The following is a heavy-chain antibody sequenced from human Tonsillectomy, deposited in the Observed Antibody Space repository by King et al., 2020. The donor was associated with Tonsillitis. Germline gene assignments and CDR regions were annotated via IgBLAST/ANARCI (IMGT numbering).Heavy chain of an antibody. CDR1: GFTFSSYA. CDR3: VSCSGWYTGDYFDY. D-gene: IGHD6-19*01. V-gene: IGHV3-23*04. J-gene: IGHJ4*02. CDR2: INDTWSST. Sequence: DVQLVQSGGGSVQPGGSLRLSCAASGFTFSSYAMSLVRQAPGKGLEWVSTINDTWSSTYYADSVKGRFTISRDNSRKTLYLQMNSLRAEDTAVYYCVSCSGWYTGDYFDYWGQGTLVPVSS.